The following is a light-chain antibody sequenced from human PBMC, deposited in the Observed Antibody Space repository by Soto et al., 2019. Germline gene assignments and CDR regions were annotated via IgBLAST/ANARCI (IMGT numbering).Light chain of an antibody. V-gene: IGKV3-11*01. CDR2: DAS. CDR3: QQRSNWIT. J-gene: IGKJ5*01. Sequence: VLTQSLATLSLSPGERATLSCRASQSVSSYLAWYQQKPGQAPRLLIYDASNRATGIPARFSGSGSGTDFTLTISSLEPEDFAVYYCQQRSNWITFGQGTRLEIK. CDR1: QSVSSY.